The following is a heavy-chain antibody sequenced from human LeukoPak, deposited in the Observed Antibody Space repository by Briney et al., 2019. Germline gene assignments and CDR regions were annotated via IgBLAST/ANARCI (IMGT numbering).Heavy chain of an antibody. CDR3: AREAMTTSNYYYFGIDV. CDR2: INPDSGGT. Sequence: ASVKVSCKASGYTFTSYGISWVRQAPGQGLEWMGWINPDSGGTNYAQKFQGRVTMTRDTSISTAYMELSRLRSDDTAVYYCAREAMTTSNYYYFGIDVWGQGTTVTVSS. J-gene: IGHJ6*02. CDR1: GYTFTSYG. V-gene: IGHV1-2*02. D-gene: IGHD4-4*01.